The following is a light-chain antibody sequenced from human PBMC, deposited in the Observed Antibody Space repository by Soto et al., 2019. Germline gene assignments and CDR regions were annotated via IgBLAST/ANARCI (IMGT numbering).Light chain of an antibody. CDR2: GNS. V-gene: IGLV1-40*01. CDR1: SSNIGAGYD. CDR3: HSYDSSLNGVI. Sequence: QSVLTQPPSVSGAPGQRVTISCTGSSSNIGAGYDVHWYQQLPGTAPKLLIYGNSNRPSGVPDRFSGSKSGTSASLAITGLQAEDEADYYCHSYDSSLNGVIFGRGTKLTVL. J-gene: IGLJ2*01.